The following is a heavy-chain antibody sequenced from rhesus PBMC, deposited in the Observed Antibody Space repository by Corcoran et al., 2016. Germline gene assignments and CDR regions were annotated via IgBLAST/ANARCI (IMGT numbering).Heavy chain of an antibody. V-gene: IGHV4-165*01. CDR3: ARYLRGGLWYLDL. J-gene: IGHJ2*01. Sequence: VQMQESGPGLVNPSATLSLTCVVSGGSIISTYCGWIRHSTGPGREWIGSVFGGSGSNNYNPALKIRVTISRDPSKNQLSLRLNSVTAADTAVYFCARYLRGGLWYLDLWGPGTPI. CDR2: VFGGSGSN. CDR1: GGSIISTY. D-gene: IGHD2-33*01.